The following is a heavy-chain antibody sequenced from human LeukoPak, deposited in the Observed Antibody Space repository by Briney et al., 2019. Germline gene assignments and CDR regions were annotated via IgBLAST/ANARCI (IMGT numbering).Heavy chain of an antibody. CDR2: VDPEDGET. D-gene: IGHD4-11*01. CDR1: GYTFTDYY. CDR3: ATSRNYDSHYFDY. J-gene: IGHJ4*02. V-gene: IGHV1-69-2*01. Sequence: ASVKISCKVSGYTFTDYYMHWVQQAPGKGLEWMGLVDPEDGETIYAEKFQGRVTITADTSTDTAYMELSNLRSEDTAVYYCATSRNYDSHYFDYWGQGTLVTVSS.